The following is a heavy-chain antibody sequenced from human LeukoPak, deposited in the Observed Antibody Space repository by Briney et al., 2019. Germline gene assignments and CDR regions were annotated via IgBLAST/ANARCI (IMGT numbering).Heavy chain of an antibody. CDR1: GYTFTGYY. CDR2: INPNSGGT. CDR3: ARASRDIVATIGFDY. V-gene: IGHV1-2*02. J-gene: IGHJ4*02. D-gene: IGHD5-12*01. Sequence: ASVKVSCKASGYTFTGYYMHWVRQAPGQGLEWMGWINPNSGGTNYAQKFQGRVTMTRDTSISTAYMELSRLRSDDTAVYYCARASRDIVATIGFDYWGQGTLVTVSS.